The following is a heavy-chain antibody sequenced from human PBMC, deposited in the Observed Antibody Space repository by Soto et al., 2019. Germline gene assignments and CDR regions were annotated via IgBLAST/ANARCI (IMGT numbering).Heavy chain of an antibody. CDR3: ARAREGDCSGDNCYFYYGMDV. D-gene: IGHD2-15*01. CDR1: GGTFSSNT. Sequence: QVQLVQSGAEVKEPGSSVTVSCKASGGTFSSNTLSWVRQAPGQGLEWMGGIIPIFGTANYAQKFQGRVRITGAESASTAFMELSSPRSEDTAVYYCARAREGDCSGDNCYFYYGMDVWGQGTTVTVSS. J-gene: IGHJ6*02. CDR2: IIPIFGTA. V-gene: IGHV1-69*12.